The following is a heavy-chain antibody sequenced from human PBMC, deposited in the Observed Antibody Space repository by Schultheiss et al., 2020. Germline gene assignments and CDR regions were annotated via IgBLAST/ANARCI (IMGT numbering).Heavy chain of an antibody. Sequence: GGSLRLSCAASGFTFSSYALSWVRQAPGKGLEWVSTISASGGITSYADSVKGRFTISRANSKNTLFLQMNSLRVDDAAVYYCAKGGVLIVPWGQGTLVTVSS. CDR2: ISASGGIT. CDR3: AKGGVLIVP. D-gene: IGHD3-16*01. CDR1: GFTFSSYA. V-gene: IGHV3-23*01. J-gene: IGHJ5*02.